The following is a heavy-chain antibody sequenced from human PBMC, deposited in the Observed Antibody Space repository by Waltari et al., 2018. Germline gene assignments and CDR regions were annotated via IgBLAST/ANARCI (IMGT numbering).Heavy chain of an antibody. D-gene: IGHD3-16*01. CDR2: IYTSGST. J-gene: IGHJ5*02. Sequence: QVQLQESGPGLVKPSQTLSLTCTVSGGTISSGSYYWSWIRQPAGKGLEWIGRIYTSGSTNYNPSLKSRVTISVDTSKNQFSLKLSSVTAADTAVYYCARDRYLGVSAGGFDPWGQGTLVTVSS. CDR1: GGTISSGSYY. CDR3: ARDRYLGVSAGGFDP. V-gene: IGHV4-61*02.